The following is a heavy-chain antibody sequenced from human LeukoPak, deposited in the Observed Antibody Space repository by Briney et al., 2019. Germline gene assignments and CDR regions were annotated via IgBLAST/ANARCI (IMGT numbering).Heavy chain of an antibody. V-gene: IGHV4-34*01. CDR2: INHSGST. Sequence: SETLSLTCAVYGGSFSGYYWSWIRQPPGKGLEWIGEINHSGSTNYNPSLKSRVTISVDTPKNQFSLKLSSVTDADTAVYYCARGGSGYYYYYYYYMDVWGKGATVTVSS. CDR1: GGSFSGYY. D-gene: IGHD3-22*01. J-gene: IGHJ6*03. CDR3: ARGGSGYYYYYYYYMDV.